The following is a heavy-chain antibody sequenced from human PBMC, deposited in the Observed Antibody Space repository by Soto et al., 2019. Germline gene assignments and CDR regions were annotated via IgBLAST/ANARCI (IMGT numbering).Heavy chain of an antibody. CDR1: GFTFSSYG. J-gene: IGHJ4*02. Sequence: PGGSLRLSCAASGFTFSSYGMHWVRQAPGKGLEWVAVISYDGSNKYYADSVKGRFTISRDNSKNTLYLQMNSLRPEDTALYYCAKDKERYCANGVCPFDYWGQGTLVTVSS. D-gene: IGHD2-8*01. CDR3: AKDKERYCANGVCPFDY. V-gene: IGHV3-30*18. CDR2: ISYDGSNK.